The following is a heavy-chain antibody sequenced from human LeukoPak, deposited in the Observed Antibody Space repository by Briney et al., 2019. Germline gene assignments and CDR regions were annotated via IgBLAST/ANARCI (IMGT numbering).Heavy chain of an antibody. Sequence: GGSLRLSCAASGFTFSSYSMNWVRQAPGKGLEWVSSISSSSSYIYYADSVKGRFTIFRDNAKNSLYLQMNSLRAEDTAVYYCARVSIAVAGTSFDYWGQGTLVTVSS. CDR2: ISSSSSYI. CDR3: ARVSIAVAGTSFDY. CDR1: GFTFSSYS. J-gene: IGHJ4*02. D-gene: IGHD6-19*01. V-gene: IGHV3-21*01.